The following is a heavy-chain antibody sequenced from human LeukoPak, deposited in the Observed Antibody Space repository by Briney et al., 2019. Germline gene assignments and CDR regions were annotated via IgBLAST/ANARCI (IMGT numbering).Heavy chain of an antibody. Sequence: GGSLRLSCAASGFTFDDYAMHWVRQAPGKGLEWVSLISWDGGSTYYADSVKGRFTISRDNSKNSLYLQMNSLRAEDTALYYCAKDIRDGYNSHYYYYYMDVWGKGTTVTVSS. CDR2: ISWDGGST. CDR3: AKDIRDGYNSHYYYYYMDV. CDR1: GFTFDDYA. J-gene: IGHJ6*03. V-gene: IGHV3-43D*03. D-gene: IGHD5-24*01.